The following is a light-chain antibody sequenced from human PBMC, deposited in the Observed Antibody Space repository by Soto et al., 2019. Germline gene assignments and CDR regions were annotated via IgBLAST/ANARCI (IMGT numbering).Light chain of an antibody. J-gene: IGKJ4*01. CDR3: LQYGTSPLT. V-gene: IGKV3-20*01. CDR1: QSVSSNY. Sequence: EIVLTQSPGTLSLSPGERATLSCRASQSVSSNYLAWYQQKPGQAPRLLIYGASSRAIGIPERFSGSGSGTDFTLTIARLDPEDFAVYYCLQYGTSPLTFGGGTKVEIK. CDR2: GAS.